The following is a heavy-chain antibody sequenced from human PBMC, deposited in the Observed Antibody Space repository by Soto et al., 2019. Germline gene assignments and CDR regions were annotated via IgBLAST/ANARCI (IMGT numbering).Heavy chain of an antibody. CDR3: SRAALGSGYADV. J-gene: IGHJ6*02. Sequence: GDAVHVSCKAFGYTFNALYMHWVRHAPGQGLEWMGVINPSGEGTSYAQKFQGRVTMTRDTSTSTVYMELSSLRSDDTAAYYLSRAALGSGYADVWGQGNTVMVS. CDR1: GYTFNALY. D-gene: IGHD5-12*01. V-gene: IGHV1-46*02. CDR2: INPSGEGT.